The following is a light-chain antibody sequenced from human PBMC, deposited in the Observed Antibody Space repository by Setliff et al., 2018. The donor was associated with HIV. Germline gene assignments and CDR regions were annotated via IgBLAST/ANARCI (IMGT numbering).Light chain of an antibody. Sequence: SYELTQPPSVSVSPGQTARITCSADALAKQFTSWYQQRPGQAPDLVIYKDTKRPSGIPERFSGSSSGATVTLTISGVQAEDEADYYCQSGDSSATVVFGGGT. J-gene: IGLJ2*01. CDR2: KDT. V-gene: IGLV3-25*03. CDR1: ALAKQF. CDR3: QSGDSSATVV.